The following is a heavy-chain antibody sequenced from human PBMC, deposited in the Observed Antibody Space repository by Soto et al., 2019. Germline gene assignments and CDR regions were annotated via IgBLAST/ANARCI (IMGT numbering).Heavy chain of an antibody. D-gene: IGHD3-10*01. CDR3: ARGVTMVRGETSNWFDP. V-gene: IGHV4-34*01. J-gene: IGHJ5*02. CDR1: GGSFSGYY. Sequence: PSETLSLTCAVYGGSFSGYYWSWIRQPPGKGLEWIGEINHSGSTNYNPSLKSRVTISVDTSKNQFSLKLSSVTAADTAVYYCARGVTMVRGETSNWFDPWGQGTLVTVSS. CDR2: INHSGST.